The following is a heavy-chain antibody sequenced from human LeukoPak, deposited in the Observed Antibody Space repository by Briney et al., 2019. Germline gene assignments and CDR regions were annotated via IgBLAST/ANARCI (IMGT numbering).Heavy chain of an antibody. CDR2: INYSGST. J-gene: IGHJ3*02. CDR3: ASYRRLPAVEYDAFAI. D-gene: IGHD2-2*01. CDR1: GGSISGYY. V-gene: IGHV4-59*01. Sequence: SETLSLTCTVSGGSISGYYWSWIRQPPGKGLEWIGDINYSGSTNYNPSLKSRVTISVDTSKNQFSLKLSSVTAADTAVYYCASYRRLPAVEYDAFAIWGQGTMVTVSS.